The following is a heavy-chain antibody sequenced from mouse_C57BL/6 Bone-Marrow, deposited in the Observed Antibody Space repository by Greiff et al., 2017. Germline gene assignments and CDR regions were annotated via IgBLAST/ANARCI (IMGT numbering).Heavy chain of an antibody. D-gene: IGHD2-4*01. CDR1: GYTFTSYW. CDR3: ATRESMITNSDYATDY. J-gene: IGHJ4*01. Sequence: VKLQQSGAELVMPGASVKLSCKASGYTFTSYWMHWVKQRPGQGLEWIGEIDPSDSYTNYNQKFKGKSTLTVDKSSSTAYMQLSSLTSEASAVXYVATRESMITNSDYATDYWSQGTAVTVSS. V-gene: IGHV1-69*01. CDR2: IDPSDSYT.